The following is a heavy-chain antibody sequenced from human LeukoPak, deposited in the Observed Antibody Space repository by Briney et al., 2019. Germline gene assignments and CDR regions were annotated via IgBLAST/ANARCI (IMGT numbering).Heavy chain of an antibody. V-gene: IGHV3-48*01. D-gene: IGHD7-27*01. CDR1: GFIFTDYS. CDR3: ARESYWGSSAKGFDY. J-gene: IGHJ4*02. Sequence: GGSLRLSCAASGFIFTDYSIDWVRQAPGKGLEWISYVDKTSSNIYYADSVKGRFTISRDNAKNSLYLQMNSLRAEDTAIYYCARESYWGSSAKGFDYWGQGTLVTVSS. CDR2: VDKTSSNI.